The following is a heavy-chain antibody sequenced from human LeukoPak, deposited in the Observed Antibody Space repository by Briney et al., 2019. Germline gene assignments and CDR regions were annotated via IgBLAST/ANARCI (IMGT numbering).Heavy chain of an antibody. CDR1: GGSISSGDYY. J-gene: IGHJ4*02. V-gene: IGHV4-30-4*01. CDR2: IYYSGST. Sequence: PSQTLSLTCTGSGGSISSGDYYWSWIRQPPGKGLEWIGYIYYSGSTNYNPSLKSRVTISVDTSKNQFSLKLSSVTAADTAVYYCARASAAGTGRGVDYWGQGTLVTVSS. CDR3: ARASAAGTGRGVDY. D-gene: IGHD6-13*01.